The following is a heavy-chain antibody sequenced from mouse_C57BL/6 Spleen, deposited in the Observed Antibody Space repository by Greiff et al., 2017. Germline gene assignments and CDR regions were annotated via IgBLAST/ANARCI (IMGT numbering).Heavy chain of an antibody. J-gene: IGHJ4*01. V-gene: IGHV14-4*01. Sequence: EVQLVESGAELVRPGASVKLSCTASGFNIKDDYMHWVKQRPEQGLEWIGWIDPENGDTEYASKFQGKATITADTSSNTAYLQLSSLTSEDTAVYYCTLYSNYPGDYWGQGTSVTVSS. CDR1: GFNIKDDY. D-gene: IGHD2-5*01. CDR2: IDPENGDT. CDR3: TLYSNYPGDY.